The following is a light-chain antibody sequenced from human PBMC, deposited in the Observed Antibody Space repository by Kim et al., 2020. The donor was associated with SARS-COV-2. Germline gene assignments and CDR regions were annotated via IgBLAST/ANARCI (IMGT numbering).Light chain of an antibody. CDR3: ATWDDSLSGSV. J-gene: IGLJ1*01. CDR2: RND. CDR1: SSSVESNY. Sequence: LTQPPSASGTPGQRVTISCSGSSSSVESNYVYWYQQHPGRAPQLLIFRNDQRPSGVPDRFSASKSGTSASLTISGLRPEDGAEYHCATWDDSLSGSVFGTGTKVTVL. V-gene: IGLV1-47*01.